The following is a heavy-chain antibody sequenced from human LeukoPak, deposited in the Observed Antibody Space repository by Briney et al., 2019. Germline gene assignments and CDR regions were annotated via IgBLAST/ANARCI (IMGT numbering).Heavy chain of an antibody. V-gene: IGHV3-21*04. CDR1: GFTFSSYS. CDR3: AKDSPALTY. CDR2: ISSSSSYI. J-gene: IGHJ4*02. Sequence: GGSLRLSCAAPGFTFSSYSMNWVRQAPGKGLEWVSSISSSSSYIYYADSVKGRFTISRDNSKNTLYLQMNSLRAEDTAVYYCAKDSPALTYWGQGTLVTVSS.